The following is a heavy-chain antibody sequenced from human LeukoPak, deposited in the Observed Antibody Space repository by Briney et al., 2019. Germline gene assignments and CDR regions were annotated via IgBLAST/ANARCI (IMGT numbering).Heavy chain of an antibody. J-gene: IGHJ6*02. D-gene: IGHD1-26*01. CDR2: IKHDGSEK. Sequence: GGSLGLSCVASGFTFNNYWMTWVRQAPGKGLEWVATIKHDGSEKYYVDSVKGRFTISRDNGKNSLYLQMNSLRAEDTAVYYCTRGGIWGMDVWGQGTTVIVSS. CDR3: TRGGIWGMDV. V-gene: IGHV3-7*01. CDR1: GFTFNNYW.